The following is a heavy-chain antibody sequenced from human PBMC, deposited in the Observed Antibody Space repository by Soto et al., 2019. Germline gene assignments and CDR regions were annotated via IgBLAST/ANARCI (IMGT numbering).Heavy chain of an antibody. CDR3: ARDGMTTGDT. CDR1: GVSVRSYT. Sequence: PSETLSLTCIVSGVSVRSYTWSWVRQPANKGLEWIGRVFSSVSATYNPSLKSRVSITMDTPENRISLKLDSVTAADAGVYYCARDGMTTGDTWGPGTAVIVS. V-gene: IGHV4-4*07. CDR2: VFSSVSA. J-gene: IGHJ4*02. D-gene: IGHD2-21*02.